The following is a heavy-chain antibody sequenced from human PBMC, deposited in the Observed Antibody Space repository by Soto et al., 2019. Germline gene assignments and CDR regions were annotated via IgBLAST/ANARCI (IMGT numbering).Heavy chain of an antibody. CDR3: ARQPTGYPNWFDA. Sequence: QVQLQESGPGLVNPSETLSLTCTVSGGSVTSSTSSWAWVRQPPGKGLHWIGTIFYGHGTYYNPYLESRVTISLATSKIQFSLELTSVTAADTAVYYCARQPTGYPNWFDAWGRGILVIVSS. V-gene: IGHV4-39*01. CDR2: IFYGHGT. J-gene: IGHJ5*02. D-gene: IGHD3-9*01. CDR1: GGSVTSSTSS.